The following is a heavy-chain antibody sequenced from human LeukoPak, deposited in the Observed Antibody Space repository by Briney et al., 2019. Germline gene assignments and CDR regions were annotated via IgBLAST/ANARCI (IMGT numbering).Heavy chain of an antibody. CDR1: GCTFSSYW. D-gene: IGHD3-22*01. Sequence: AGSLRLSCAASGCTFSSYWMSWVRQAPGKGLEWVANIKQDGSNNYYVYYVKGRFTISRDNGKNSMSLQMNRLRAEDTAVYYCAREDYYDSSGYYYYYGMDAWGQGTMVTVSS. J-gene: IGHJ6*02. CDR3: AREDYYDSSGYYYYYGMDA. V-gene: IGHV3-7*01. CDR2: IKQDGSNN.